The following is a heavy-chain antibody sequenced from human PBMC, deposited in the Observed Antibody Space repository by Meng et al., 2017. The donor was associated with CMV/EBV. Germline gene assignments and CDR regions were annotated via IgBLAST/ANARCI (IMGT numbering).Heavy chain of an antibody. Sequence: CAASGFTFSSYWMHWVRQSPGKGLEWVSSISSSSSYIYYADSVKGRFTISRDNAKNSLYLQMNSLRAEDTAVYYCARDRGSWLRKIDYWGQGTLVTVSS. D-gene: IGHD6-13*01. CDR2: ISSSSSYI. CDR3: ARDRGSWLRKIDY. J-gene: IGHJ4*02. V-gene: IGHV3-21*01. CDR1: GFTFSSYW.